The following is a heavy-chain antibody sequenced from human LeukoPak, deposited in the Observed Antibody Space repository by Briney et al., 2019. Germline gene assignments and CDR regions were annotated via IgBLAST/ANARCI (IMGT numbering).Heavy chain of an antibody. CDR2: IYYNVDS. Sequence: PSETLSLTCTVSGGSISSAAYYWGWIRQSPGKGLEWIGSIYYNVDSYYNPSLKSRVPIFVDTSRDQSSLDMYYVTAADTALYYCARHISANTGYFDSCGQGTLVTVSS. J-gene: IGHJ4*02. V-gene: IGHV4-39*01. CDR1: GGSISSAAYY. CDR3: ARHISANTGYFDS.